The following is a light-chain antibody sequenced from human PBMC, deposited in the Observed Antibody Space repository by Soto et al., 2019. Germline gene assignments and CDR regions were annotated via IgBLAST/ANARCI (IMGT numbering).Light chain of an antibody. J-gene: IGKJ1*01. V-gene: IGKV1-5*01. CDR2: DAS. CDR1: QSISSW. Sequence: DIQMTQSPSTLSASVGDRVTITCRASQSISSWLAWYQQKPGKAPKLLIYDASSLESGFPSRFSGSGSGTEFTITISSLQPDDFATYYCQQYNSYWTFGQGTKVEIK. CDR3: QQYNSYWT.